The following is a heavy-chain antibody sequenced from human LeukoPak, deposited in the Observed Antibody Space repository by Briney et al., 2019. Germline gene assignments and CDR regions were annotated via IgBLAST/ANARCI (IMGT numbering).Heavy chain of an antibody. D-gene: IGHD1-1*01. J-gene: IGHJ1*01. CDR1: GFAFSSYS. Sequence: PGGSLRLSCAASGFAFSSYSMNWVRQAPGKGLEWVSYISSSSSNIHYADSVKGRFTISRDNAKNALYLQMNSLRAEDTAVYYCVRDLMGGGGTTAYFHHWGQGTLVTVSS. CDR2: ISSSSSNI. V-gene: IGHV3-21*01. CDR3: VRDLMGGGGTTAYFHH.